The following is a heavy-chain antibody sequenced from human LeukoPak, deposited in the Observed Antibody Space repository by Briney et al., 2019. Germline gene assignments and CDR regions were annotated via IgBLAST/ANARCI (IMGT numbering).Heavy chain of an antibody. Sequence: QTGGSLRLSCAASGFTFSSYWMSWVRQAPGKGLEWVANIKQDGSEQYYVDSVKGRFTISRDNAKNSLYLQMNSLRAEDTAVYYCAREELTMFGGFDYWGQGTLVTVSS. CDR2: IKQDGSEQ. CDR3: AREELTMFGGFDY. CDR1: GFTFSSYW. V-gene: IGHV3-7*01. D-gene: IGHD3-10*02. J-gene: IGHJ4*02.